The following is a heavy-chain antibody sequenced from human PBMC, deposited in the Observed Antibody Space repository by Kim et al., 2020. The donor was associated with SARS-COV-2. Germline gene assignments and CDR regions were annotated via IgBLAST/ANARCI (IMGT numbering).Heavy chain of an antibody. V-gene: IGHV3-48*03. CDR2: ISSSGSTI. D-gene: IGHD6-13*01. CDR3: ARDPYSSSYNYYGMDV. CDR1: GFTFSSYE. Sequence: GGSLRLSCAASGFTFSSYEMNWVRQAPGKGLEWVSYISSSGSTIYYADSVKGRFTISRDNAKNSLYLQMNSLRAEDTAVYYCARDPYSSSYNYYGMDVWGKGTTVTASS. J-gene: IGHJ6*04.